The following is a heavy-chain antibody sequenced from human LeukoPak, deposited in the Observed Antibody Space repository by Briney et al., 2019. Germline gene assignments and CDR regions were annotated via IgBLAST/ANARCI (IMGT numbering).Heavy chain of an antibody. J-gene: IGHJ4*02. CDR3: ATNDGSSSGWNDY. CDR2: IIPIFGTA. Sequence: SVKVSCKASGYTFTSYGISWVRQAPGQGLEWMGGIIPIFGTANYAQKFQGRVTITADKSTSTAYMELSSLRSEDTAVYYCATNDGSSSGWNDYWGQGTLVTVSS. CDR1: GYTFTSYG. V-gene: IGHV1-69*06. D-gene: IGHD6-19*01.